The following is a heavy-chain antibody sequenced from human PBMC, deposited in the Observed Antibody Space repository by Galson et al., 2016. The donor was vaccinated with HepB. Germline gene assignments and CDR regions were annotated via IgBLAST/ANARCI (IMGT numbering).Heavy chain of an antibody. J-gene: IGHJ4*02. CDR3: ARVRGYSGYVTLPYFDF. D-gene: IGHD5-12*01. V-gene: IGHV3-11*01. CDR2: ISISGSTT. CDR1: GFIFSDSY. Sequence: SLRLSCAASGFIFSDSYMSWIRQAPGKGLEWVSYISISGSTTYYADSVKDRFTISRDNAKDSLYLQMDSLRAEDTAVYFCARVRGYSGYVTLPYFDFWGQGILVTVSS.